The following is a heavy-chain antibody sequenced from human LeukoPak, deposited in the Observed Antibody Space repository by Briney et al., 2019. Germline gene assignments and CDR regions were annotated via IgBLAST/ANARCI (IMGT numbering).Heavy chain of an antibody. CDR2: IYHSGST. V-gene: IGHV4-61*01. Sequence: PSETLSLTCTVSGVSVSSGRYSWSWIRQPPGKGLEWFGYIYHSGSTNYNPSLKSRVTMSVDTSKNQFSLKLSSVTAADTAVYYCARVSSGWYTHFDYWGQGTLVTVSS. CDR3: ARVSSGWYTHFDY. D-gene: IGHD6-19*01. CDR1: GVSVSSGRYS. J-gene: IGHJ4*02.